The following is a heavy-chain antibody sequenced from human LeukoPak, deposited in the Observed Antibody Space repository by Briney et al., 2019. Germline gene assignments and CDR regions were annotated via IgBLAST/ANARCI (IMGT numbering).Heavy chain of an antibody. V-gene: IGHV4-61*02. CDR2: IYSSGST. CDR3: ARDDYGDSGYYYFGMDV. D-gene: IGHD4-17*01. CDR1: GGSISSGSYY. Sequence: SQTLSLTCTVPGGSISSGSYYWSWIRQPAGKGLEWIGRIYSSGSTDYHPSLKSRVTISADTSKNQFSLKLNSVTAADTAVYYCARDDYGDSGYYYFGMDVWGQGTTVTVSS. J-gene: IGHJ6*02.